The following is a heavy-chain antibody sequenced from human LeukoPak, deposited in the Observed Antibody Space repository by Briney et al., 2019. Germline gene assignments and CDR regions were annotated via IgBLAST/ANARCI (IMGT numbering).Heavy chain of an antibody. Sequence: SQTLSLTCTVSGGSISSGDYYWSWIRQPPGKGLEWIGYVYYSGSTYYNPSLKSRVTISVDTSKNQFSLKLSSVTAADTAVYYCARSRKYYYGSGSYYSQAGFDPWGQGTLVTVSS. D-gene: IGHD3-10*01. CDR1: GGSISSGDYY. CDR2: VYYSGST. CDR3: ARSRKYYYGSGSYYSQAGFDP. J-gene: IGHJ5*02. V-gene: IGHV4-30-4*01.